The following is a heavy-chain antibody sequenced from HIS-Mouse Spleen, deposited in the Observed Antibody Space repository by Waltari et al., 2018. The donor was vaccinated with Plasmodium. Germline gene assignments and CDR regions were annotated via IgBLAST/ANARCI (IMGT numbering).Heavy chain of an antibody. CDR2: INPNSGGT. D-gene: IGHD6-13*01. CDR1: GYTFTGYY. Sequence: QVQLVQSGAEVKKPGASVKVSCKASGYTFTGYYMHWVRRAPGQGLEWMGWINPNSGGTNYAQKCQGRVTMTRDTSISTAYMELSRLRSDDTAVYYCARVLGYKAAAGTFVEYFQHWGQGTLVTVSS. CDR3: ARVLGYKAAAGTFVEYFQH. J-gene: IGHJ1*01. V-gene: IGHV1-2*02.